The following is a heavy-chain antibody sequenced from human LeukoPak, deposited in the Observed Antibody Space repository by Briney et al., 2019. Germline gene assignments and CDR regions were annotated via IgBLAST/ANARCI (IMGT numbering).Heavy chain of an antibody. CDR2: IIPILGTA. Sequence: SVKVSCKASGGTFSSYAISWVRQAPGQGLEWMGRIIPILGTANYAQKFQGRVTITTDESTSTAYMELSSLRSEDTAVYYCARYGSSSSAVGYWGQGTLVTVSS. CDR3: ARYGSSSSAVGY. V-gene: IGHV1-69*11. CDR1: GGTFSSYA. J-gene: IGHJ4*02. D-gene: IGHD6-6*01.